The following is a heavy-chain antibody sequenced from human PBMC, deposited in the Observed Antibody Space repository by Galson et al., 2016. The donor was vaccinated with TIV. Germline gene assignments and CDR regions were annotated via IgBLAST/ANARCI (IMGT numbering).Heavy chain of an antibody. CDR1: GFIFGDYW. CDR3: ARVSSWYYVDF. D-gene: IGHD6-13*01. Sequence: SLRLSCAASGFIFGDYWMSWVRQAPGKGLEWVANIKEDGSEKYYVDSVTGRFTVSRDNAKESLFLQMDSLRVEDTAVYYCARVSSWYYVDFWGQGTRLIVTS. CDR2: IKEDGSEK. V-gene: IGHV3-7*01. J-gene: IGHJ4*02.